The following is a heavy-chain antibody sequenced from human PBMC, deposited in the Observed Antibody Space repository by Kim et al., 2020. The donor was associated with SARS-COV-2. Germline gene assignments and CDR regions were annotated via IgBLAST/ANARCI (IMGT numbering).Heavy chain of an antibody. CDR2: IYSGGFTT. D-gene: IGHD2-8*01. V-gene: IGHV3-23*03. Sequence: GGSLRLSCAASGFTFSSYAMSWVRQAPGKGLDWVSVIYSGGFTTYYADSVKGRFTISRDNSKNTLYLQINSPRAEDTAVYYCAKNRGWTNSAMDVWGQGTAVTVSS. J-gene: IGHJ6*02. CDR1: GFTFSSYA. CDR3: AKNRGWTNSAMDV.